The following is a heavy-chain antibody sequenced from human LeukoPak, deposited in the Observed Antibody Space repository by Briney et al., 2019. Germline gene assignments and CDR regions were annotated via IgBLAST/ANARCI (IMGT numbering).Heavy chain of an antibody. CDR1: GFTFSDYY. V-gene: IGHV3-11*01. Sequence: GGSLRLSCAASGFTFSDYYMSWIRQAPGKGLEWVSYISSSGSTIYYADSVKGRFTISRDNAKNSLYLQMNSLRAEDTAVYYCARSSLYSSSSDRFDYWGQGTLVTVSS. CDR2: ISSSGSTI. D-gene: IGHD6-6*01. CDR3: ARSSLYSSSSDRFDY. J-gene: IGHJ4*02.